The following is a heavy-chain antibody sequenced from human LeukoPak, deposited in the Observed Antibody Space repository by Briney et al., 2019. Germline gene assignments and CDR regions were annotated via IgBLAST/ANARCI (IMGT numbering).Heavy chain of an antibody. V-gene: IGHV3-30*14. CDR1: GFTFSTYA. Sequence: PGRSLRLSCAASGFTFSTYAMHWVRQAPGKGLEWVGIMSYDGSLKYYADSVKGRFTISRDNSKNTLYLQMNSLRAEDTAVYYCARDPFEYSSSYPGDYWGQGTLVTVSS. CDR2: MSYDGSLK. D-gene: IGHD6-6*01. J-gene: IGHJ4*02. CDR3: ARDPFEYSSSYPGDY.